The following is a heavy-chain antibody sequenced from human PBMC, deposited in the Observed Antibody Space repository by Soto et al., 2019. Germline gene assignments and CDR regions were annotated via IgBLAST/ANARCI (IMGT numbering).Heavy chain of an antibody. Sequence: GGSLRLSCAASGFTFSDYYMSWIPQAPGKGLEGISYFSSSRSTIYYADSVKGRFTNSWAHAKNSLYLQMNSWSADDTAVYYCAGDGVTSQADYYYYHGIDVWGQGTTGTVSS. J-gene: IGHJ6*02. D-gene: IGHD6-25*01. CDR3: AGDGVTSQADYYYYHGIDV. CDR2: FSSSRSTI. CDR1: GFTFSDYY. V-gene: IGHV3-11*01.